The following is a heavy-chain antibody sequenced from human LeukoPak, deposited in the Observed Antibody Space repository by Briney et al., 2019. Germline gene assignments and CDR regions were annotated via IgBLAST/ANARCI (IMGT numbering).Heavy chain of an antibody. CDR1: GLTFSSYE. CDR2: ISSSGSTI. J-gene: IGHJ4*02. V-gene: IGHV3-48*03. Sequence: GGSLRLSCAASGLTFSSYEMNWVRQAPGKGRVCVSYISSSGSTIYYADSVKGRFTISRDNAKNSLYLQMNSLRAEDTAVYYCARVPFSSGSYFDYWGRGTLVTVSS. D-gene: IGHD6-19*01. CDR3: ARVPFSSGSYFDY.